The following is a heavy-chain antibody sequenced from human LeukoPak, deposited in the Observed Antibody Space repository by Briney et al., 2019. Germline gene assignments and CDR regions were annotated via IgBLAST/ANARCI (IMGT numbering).Heavy chain of an antibody. CDR2: IYHSGST. CDR3: ASVPIVVATPYYFDY. Sequence: SGTLSLTCAVSGGSISSSNWWSWVRQPPGEGLEWIGEIYHSGSTNYNPSLKSRVTISVDKSKNQFSLKLSSVTAADTAVYYCASVPIVVATPYYFDYWGQGTLVTVSS. J-gene: IGHJ4*02. V-gene: IGHV4-4*02. CDR1: GGSISSSNW. D-gene: IGHD3-22*01.